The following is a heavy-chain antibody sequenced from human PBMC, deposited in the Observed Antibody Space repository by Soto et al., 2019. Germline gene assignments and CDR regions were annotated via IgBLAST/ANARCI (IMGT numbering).Heavy chain of an antibody. CDR3: ARGYYGSRNYMGFDY. J-gene: IGHJ4*02. CDR2: IYYSGST. CDR1: DSAIIRGVDD. D-gene: IGHD3-10*01. V-gene: IGHV4-61*08. Sequence: SAAVSGTWTFSDSAIIRGVDDSFWNRQPPGKGLEWIGYIYYSGSTNYNPSLKSRVTISVDTSKNQFSLKLSSVTAADTAVYYCARGYYGSRNYMGFDYWGQGTLVTVSS.